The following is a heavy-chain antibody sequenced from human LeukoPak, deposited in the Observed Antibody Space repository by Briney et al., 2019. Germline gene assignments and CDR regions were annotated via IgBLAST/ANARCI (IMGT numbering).Heavy chain of an antibody. Sequence: ASVWVSCRASVYTFTGYYMHWVRQAPGQGLEWMGWINPNSGGTNYAQKFQGRVTMTRDTSISTAYMELSRLRSEDTAMYYCARGGVGGTTLSYYFDYWGQGTLVTVSS. CDR1: VYTFTGYY. V-gene: IGHV1-2*02. J-gene: IGHJ4*02. CDR3: ARGGVGGTTLSYYFDY. D-gene: IGHD4-11*01. CDR2: INPNSGGT.